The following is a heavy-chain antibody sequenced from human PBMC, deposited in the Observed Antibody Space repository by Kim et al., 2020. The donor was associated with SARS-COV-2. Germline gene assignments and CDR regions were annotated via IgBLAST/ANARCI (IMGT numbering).Heavy chain of an antibody. D-gene: IGHD4-17*01. CDR1: GFTFSSYG. CDR2: IWYDGSNK. J-gene: IGHJ4*02. V-gene: IGHV3-33*01. Sequence: GGSLRLSCAASGFTFSSYGMHWVRQAPGKGLEWVAVIWYDGSNKYYADSVKGRFTISRDNSKNTLYLQMNSLRAEDTAVYYCARGADGDYVDYWGQGTLVTVSS. CDR3: ARGADGDYVDY.